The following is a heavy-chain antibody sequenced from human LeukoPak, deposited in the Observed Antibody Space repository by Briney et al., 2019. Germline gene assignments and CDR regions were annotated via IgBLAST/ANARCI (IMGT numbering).Heavy chain of an antibody. Sequence: VASVKVSCKASGSTFTSYDINWVRQATGQGLEWMGWMNPNSGNTGYAQKFQDRVIMTRNTSISTVSMELSSLRSDDTAVYYCARGLNWNGGNMDVWGKGTTVTVSS. D-gene: IGHD1-1*01. CDR3: ARGLNWNGGNMDV. V-gene: IGHV1-8*01. CDR1: GSTFTSYD. CDR2: MNPNSGNT. J-gene: IGHJ6*03.